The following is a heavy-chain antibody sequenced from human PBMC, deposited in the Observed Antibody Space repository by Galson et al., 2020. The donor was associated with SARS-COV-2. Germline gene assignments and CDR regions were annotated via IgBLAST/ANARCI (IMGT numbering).Heavy chain of an antibody. CDR2: IYNSGIP. Sequence: SETLSLTCTVSGGTIAGGDNHWTWIRQPPGQGLEWIGYIYNSGIPYYNASPKSRLIISVNTSKKQFSLRLSSVTAADTAVYCCARGFGGNDGFDMWGQATVVAVSS. V-gene: IGHV4-30-4*01. J-gene: IGHJ3*02. D-gene: IGHD2-15*01. CDR3: ARGFGGNDGFDM. CDR1: GGTIAGGDNH.